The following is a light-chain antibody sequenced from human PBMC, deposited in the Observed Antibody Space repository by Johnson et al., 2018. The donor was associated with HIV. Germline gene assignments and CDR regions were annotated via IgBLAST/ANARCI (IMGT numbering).Light chain of an antibody. CDR3: GTWDRSLSAYV. CDR1: SPNIGNNY. CDR2: ENN. V-gene: IGLV1-51*02. J-gene: IGLJ1*01. Sequence: QSVLTQPPSVSAAPGQKVTISCSGSSPNIGNNYVSWYQELPGTAPKLLIYENNKRPSGIPDRFSGSKPGTSATLGITGLQTGDEAEYYCGTWDRSLSAYVFGTGTKVTAL.